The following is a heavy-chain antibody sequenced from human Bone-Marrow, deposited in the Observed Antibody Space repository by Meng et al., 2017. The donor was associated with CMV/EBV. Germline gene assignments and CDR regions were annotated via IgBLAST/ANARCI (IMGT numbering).Heavy chain of an antibody. J-gene: IGHJ5*02. V-gene: IGHV3-21*01. CDR1: GFTFSSYR. CDR3: ARVVTSSGWYWFDP. CDR2: ISSSSSYI. D-gene: IGHD6-19*01. Sequence: SGFTFSSYRMNWGRKAPGKGLEWVSSISSSSSYIYYADSVKGRFTISRDNAKNSLYLQMNSLRAEDTAVYYCARVVTSSGWYWFDPWGQGTLVTVSS.